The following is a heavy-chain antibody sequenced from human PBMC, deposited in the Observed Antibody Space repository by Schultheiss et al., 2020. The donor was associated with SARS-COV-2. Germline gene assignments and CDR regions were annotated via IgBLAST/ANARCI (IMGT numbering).Heavy chain of an antibody. J-gene: IGHJ4*02. CDR2: IWYDGSNK. CDR3: ARDPPHSSGWYDQLD. D-gene: IGHD6-19*01. CDR1: GFTFSSYG. V-gene: IGHV3-33*01. Sequence: GESLKISCAASGFTFSSYGMHWVRQAPGKGLEWVAVIWYDGSNKYYADSVKGRFTISRDNSKNTLYLQMNSLRAEDTAVYYCARDPPHSSGWYDQLDWGQGTLVTVSS.